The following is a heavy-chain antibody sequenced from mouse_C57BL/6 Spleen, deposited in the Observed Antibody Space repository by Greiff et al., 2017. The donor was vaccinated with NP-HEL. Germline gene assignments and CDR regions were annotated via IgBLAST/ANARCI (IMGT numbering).Heavy chain of an antibody. CDR2: IDPSSGGT. Sequence: QVQLQQPGAELVKPGASVKLSCKASGYTFTSYWMHWVKQRPGRGLEWIGRIDPSSGGTKYNEKFKSKATLTVDKTSSPAYMQLSSLTSEDSAVSNCARGGNYAMDYWGQGTSVTVSS. J-gene: IGHJ4*01. CDR3: ARGGNYAMDY. V-gene: IGHV1-72*01. CDR1: GYTFTSYW.